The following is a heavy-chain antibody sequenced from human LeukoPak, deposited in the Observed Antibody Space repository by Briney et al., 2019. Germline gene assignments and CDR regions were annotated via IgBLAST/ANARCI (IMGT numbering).Heavy chain of an antibody. CDR1: GGSFSGYY. D-gene: IGHD2-8*01. V-gene: IGHV4-34*01. CDR3: ARLVYSHYDFDY. J-gene: IGHJ4*02. Sequence: SETLSLTCAVYGGSFSGYYWSWIRQPPGKRLEWIGEINHSGSTNYNPSLKSRVTISVDTSKNQFSLKLSSVTAADTAVYYCARLVYSHYDFDYWGQGTLVTVSS. CDR2: INHSGST.